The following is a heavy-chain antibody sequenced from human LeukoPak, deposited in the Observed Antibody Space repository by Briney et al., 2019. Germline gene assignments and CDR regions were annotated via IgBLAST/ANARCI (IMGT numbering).Heavy chain of an antibody. J-gene: IGHJ6*03. CDR2: IYTSGST. V-gene: IGHV4-4*07. Sequence: SETLSLTCTVSGGSISSYYWSWIRQPAGKGLEWIGRIYTSGSTNYNPSLKSRVTMSVDTSKNQFSLKLSSVTAADTAVYYCARGLGRYMGEIRNYMDVWGKGTTVTVSS. CDR3: ARGLGRYMGEIRNYMDV. D-gene: IGHD3-16*01. CDR1: GGSISSYY.